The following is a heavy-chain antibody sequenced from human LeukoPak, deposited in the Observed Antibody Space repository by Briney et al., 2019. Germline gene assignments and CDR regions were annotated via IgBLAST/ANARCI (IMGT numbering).Heavy chain of an antibody. D-gene: IGHD1-26*01. J-gene: IGHJ6*03. Sequence: ASVKVSCKASGGTFSSYAISWVRQAPGQGLEWMGGIIPIFGTANYAQKFQGRVTITADESTSTAYMELSSLRSEDTAVYFCARVKAETEATIPNYYYYMAVWNIGTTVTASS. CDR3: ARVKAETEATIPNYYYYMAV. CDR1: GGTFSSYA. V-gene: IGHV1-69*01. CDR2: IIPIFGTA.